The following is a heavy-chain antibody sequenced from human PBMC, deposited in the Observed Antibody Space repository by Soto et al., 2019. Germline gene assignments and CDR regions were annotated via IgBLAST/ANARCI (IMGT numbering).Heavy chain of an antibody. Sequence: QVQLQESGPGLVKPSETLSLTCTVSGGSISSYYWSWIRQPPGKGLEWIGYVYYSGSTNYNPSLKSRVTISRDSSKNQFSLKLGSVTAADTAVYYCARSGSGSYSPYYFYYGMDVWGQGTTVTVSS. J-gene: IGHJ6*02. D-gene: IGHD3-10*01. CDR2: VYYSGST. V-gene: IGHV4-59*08. CDR3: ARSGSGSYSPYYFYYGMDV. CDR1: GGSISSYY.